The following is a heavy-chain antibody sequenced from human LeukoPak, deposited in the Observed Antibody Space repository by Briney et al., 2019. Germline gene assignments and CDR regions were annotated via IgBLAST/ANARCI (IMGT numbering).Heavy chain of an antibody. Sequence: GGSLRLSCAASGFTFSSYAMSWVRQAPGKGLEWVSAISGSGGSTYYADSVKGRFTISGDNSKNTLYLQMNSLRAEDTAVYYCAKAGCVGTSCYMYFDYWGQGTLVTVSS. CDR3: AKAGCVGTSCYMYFDY. CDR1: GFTFSSYA. J-gene: IGHJ4*02. CDR2: ISGSGGST. V-gene: IGHV3-23*01. D-gene: IGHD2-2*02.